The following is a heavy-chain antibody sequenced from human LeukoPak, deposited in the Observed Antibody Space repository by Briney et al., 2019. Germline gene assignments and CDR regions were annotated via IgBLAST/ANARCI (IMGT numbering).Heavy chain of an antibody. V-gene: IGHV1-3*01. CDR2: INAGNGNT. D-gene: IGHD5-18*01. J-gene: IGHJ4*02. CDR3: ATGGYSYGYVQGGPSPFDY. CDR1: GYTFTSYA. Sequence: ASVKVSCKASGYTFTSYAMHWVRQAPGQRLEWMGWINAGNGNTKYSQKFQGRVTITRDTSASTAYMELSSLRSEDTAVYYCATGGYSYGYVQGGPSPFDYWGQGTLVTVSS.